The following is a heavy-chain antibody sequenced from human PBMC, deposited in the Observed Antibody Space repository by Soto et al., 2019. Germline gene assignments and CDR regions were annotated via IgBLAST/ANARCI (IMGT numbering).Heavy chain of an antibody. D-gene: IGHD3-9*01. J-gene: IGHJ4*02. CDR2: ISPGGDT. CDR1: GFTFSGYA. CDR3: AKDHSTGYADH. V-gene: IGHV3-23*01. Sequence: EVQLLESGGDLVQPGGSLRLSCVASGFTFSGYAMTWVRQAPGKGLEWVSTISPGGDTHYADSVKGRFTISRDNAKDTLFIELNSLRAEDTAVYYCAKDHSTGYADHWGQGTLVTVSS.